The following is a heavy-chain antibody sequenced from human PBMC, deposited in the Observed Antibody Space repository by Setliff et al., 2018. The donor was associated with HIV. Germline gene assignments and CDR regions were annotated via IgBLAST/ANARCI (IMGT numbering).Heavy chain of an antibody. CDR2: IYWSGLT. J-gene: IGHJ4*02. D-gene: IGHD3-10*01. Sequence: SETLSLTCTVSSGSVSRSDYYWGWIRQTPGKGLEWIGSIYWSGLTFYNPSLKSRVTISADTSKNQFSLKLSSVTVADTAVYHCARHAGLLWFGELWRGGEYYFDSWGQGTLVTVSS. V-gene: IGHV4-39*01. CDR1: SGSVSRSDYY. CDR3: ARHAGLLWFGELWRGGEYYFDS.